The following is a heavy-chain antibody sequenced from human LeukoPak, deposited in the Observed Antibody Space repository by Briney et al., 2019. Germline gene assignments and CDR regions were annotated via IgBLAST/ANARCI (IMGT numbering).Heavy chain of an antibody. CDR3: AKNRWGSVATPDS. J-gene: IGHJ4*02. CDR1: GFTFSSYD. Sequence: GGSLRLSCAASGFTFSSYDMYWVRQAPGKGLDWVAFVRYDGSQKNYADSVKGRFTLSRDNFKNTLYLQMNSLRTEDTALYYCAKNRWGSVATPDSWGQGTLVTVSS. V-gene: IGHV3-30*02. CDR2: VRYDGSQK. D-gene: IGHD5-12*01.